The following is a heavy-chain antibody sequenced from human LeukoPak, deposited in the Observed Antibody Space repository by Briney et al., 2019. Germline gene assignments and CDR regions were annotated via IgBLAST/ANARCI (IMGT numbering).Heavy chain of an antibody. D-gene: IGHD2/OR15-2a*01. J-gene: IGHJ3*02. Sequence: GRSLRLSCAASGFTFDDYAMHWVRQAPGKGLEWVSGISWNSGSIGYADSVKGRSTISRDNAKNSLYLQMNSLRAEDTALYYCAKDRYYLRLNDAFDIWGQGTMVTVSS. CDR1: GFTFDDYA. CDR2: ISWNSGSI. CDR3: AKDRYYLRLNDAFDI. V-gene: IGHV3-9*01.